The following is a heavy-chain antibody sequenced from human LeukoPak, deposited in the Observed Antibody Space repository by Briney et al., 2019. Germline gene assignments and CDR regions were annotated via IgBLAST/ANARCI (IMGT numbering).Heavy chain of an antibody. D-gene: IGHD3-22*01. J-gene: IGHJ4*02. CDR2: ISSSGSTI. Sequence: PGGSLRLSCAASGFTFSSYEMNWVRQAPGKGLEWVSYISSSGSTIYYADSVKGRFTISRDNAKNSLYLQMNSLRAEDTAVYYCARALEYDSSALGYWGQGTLVTVSS. CDR1: GFTFSSYE. CDR3: ARALEYDSSALGY. V-gene: IGHV3-48*03.